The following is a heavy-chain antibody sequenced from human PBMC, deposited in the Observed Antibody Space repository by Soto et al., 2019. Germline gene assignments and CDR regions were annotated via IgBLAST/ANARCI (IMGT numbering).Heavy chain of an antibody. D-gene: IGHD3-16*02. CDR1: GFTFSSYA. CDR2: ISYDGSDK. CDR3: AKALGELSPESYDY. V-gene: IGHV3-30*18. Sequence: QVQLVESGGGVIQPGRSQRLSCAASGFTFSSYAMHWVRQAPGKGLERVTVISYDGSDKYYADSVKGRFTISRDNSKNTLILQMNSLRADDTAVYYCAKALGELSPESYDYWGQGTLITVSS. J-gene: IGHJ4*02.